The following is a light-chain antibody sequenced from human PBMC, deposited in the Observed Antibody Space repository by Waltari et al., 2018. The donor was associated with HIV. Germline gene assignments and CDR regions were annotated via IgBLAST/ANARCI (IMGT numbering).Light chain of an antibody. J-gene: IGLJ3*02. CDR3: QSYDSSSNWV. CDR1: SGSIASNY. CDR2: EDN. Sequence: NFMLTQPHSVSESPGKTVTISCTRSSGSIASNYVQWYQQRPGSVTTTVIYEDNQRPSGVPDRFSGSIDSSSNSASLTISGLKTEDEADYYCQSYDSSSNWVFGGGTKLTVL. V-gene: IGLV6-57*03.